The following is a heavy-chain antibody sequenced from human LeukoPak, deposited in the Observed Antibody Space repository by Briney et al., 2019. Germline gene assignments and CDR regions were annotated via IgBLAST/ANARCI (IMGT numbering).Heavy chain of an antibody. V-gene: IGHV3-9*01. Sequence: GGSLRLSCVASGFSLDDYAMHWVRQAPGKGLEWVSGVSWDGNNIGYADSVKGRFTISRDNAKNSLYLQMNSLRAEDTALYYCGKCTVGRYYYYMDVWGKRTTVTVSS. J-gene: IGHJ6*03. D-gene: IGHD3-10*01. CDR1: GFSLDDYA. CDR3: GKCTVGRYYYYMDV. CDR2: VSWDGNNI.